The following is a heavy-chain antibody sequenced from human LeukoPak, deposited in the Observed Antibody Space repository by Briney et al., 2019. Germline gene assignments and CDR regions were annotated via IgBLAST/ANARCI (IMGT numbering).Heavy chain of an antibody. J-gene: IGHJ4*02. D-gene: IGHD7-27*01. Sequence: SVKVSCKASGGTFSSYAISWVRQAPGQGLEWMGGIIPIFGTANYAQKFQGRVTITADESTSTAYMELSSLRSEDTAVYYCARGGMIRWGSLHYWGQGTLVTVPS. CDR3: ARGGMIRWGSLHY. CDR2: IIPIFGTA. CDR1: GGTFSSYA. V-gene: IGHV1-69*13.